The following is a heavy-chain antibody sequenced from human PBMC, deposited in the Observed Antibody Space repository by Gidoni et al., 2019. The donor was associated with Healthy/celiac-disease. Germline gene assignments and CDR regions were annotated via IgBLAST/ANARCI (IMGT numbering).Heavy chain of an antibody. CDR1: GFTFDDYA. Sequence: EVQLVESGGGLVQPGRSLRLSCAASGFTFDDYAMHWVRQAPGQGLEWVSGISWNSCSIVYADSVKGRFTISRDNAKNSLYLQMNSLRAEDTALYYCAKGDDSSGWYLGIDYWGQGTLVTVSS. CDR3: AKGDDSSGWYLGIDY. V-gene: IGHV3-9*01. CDR2: ISWNSCSI. D-gene: IGHD6-19*01. J-gene: IGHJ4*02.